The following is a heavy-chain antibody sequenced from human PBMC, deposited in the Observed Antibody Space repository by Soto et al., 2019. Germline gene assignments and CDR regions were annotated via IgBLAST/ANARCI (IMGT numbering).Heavy chain of an antibody. CDR1: GYTFTNYG. J-gene: IGHJ5*02. V-gene: IGHV1-18*01. CDR2: ISTHNGNT. Sequence: QVQLVQSGAEVKKPGASVKVSCKASGYTFTNYGITWVRQAPGQGLEWMGWISTHNGNTKYAQNLQGRVTMTTDTSTTTAYMDLRSLRFDDTAVYYCARDLDCSSTGCYAAWFDPWGQGTRVTVSS. CDR3: ARDLDCSSTGCYAAWFDP. D-gene: IGHD2-2*01.